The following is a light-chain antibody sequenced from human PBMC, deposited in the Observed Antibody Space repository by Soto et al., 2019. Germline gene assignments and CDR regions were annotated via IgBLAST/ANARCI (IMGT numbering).Light chain of an antibody. J-gene: IGKJ4*01. CDR3: QQRSNWPGLT. V-gene: IGKV3-11*01. CDR1: QRVSSY. Sequence: EIVMTHSPATLSLSPGERATLSCRASQRVSSYLAWYQQKPGQAPRLLIYDASNRATGIPARFSRSGYGTDFTLSIDSLEAEDFAVYYCQQRSNWPGLTFGGGTKVEIK. CDR2: DAS.